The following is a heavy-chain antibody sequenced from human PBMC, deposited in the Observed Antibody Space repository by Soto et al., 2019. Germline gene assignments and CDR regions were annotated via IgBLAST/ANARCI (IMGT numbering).Heavy chain of an antibody. Sequence: QVQLVESGGGVVQPGRSLRLSCAASGFTFSSYGMHWVRQAPGKGLEWVAVISYDGSNKYYADSVKGRFTISRDNSKNTLYLQMTSLRAEDTAVYYCAKDPASWGGGDYWGQGTLVTVSS. CDR1: GFTFSSYG. CDR2: ISYDGSNK. D-gene: IGHD3-16*01. V-gene: IGHV3-30*18. CDR3: AKDPASWGGGDY. J-gene: IGHJ4*02.